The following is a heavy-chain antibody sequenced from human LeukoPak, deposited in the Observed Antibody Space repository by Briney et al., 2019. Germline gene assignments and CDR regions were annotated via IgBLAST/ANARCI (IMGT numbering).Heavy chain of an antibody. Sequence: GGSLRLSCAASGFTFSSYSMNWVRQAPGKGLEWVSYISSISSSTIYYADSVKGRFTISRDNAKNSLYLQMNSLRAEDTAVYYCARDVYCSSTSYCYWFFDLWGRGTLVTVSS. D-gene: IGHD2-2*01. CDR2: ISSISSSTI. V-gene: IGHV3-48*01. CDR3: ARDVYCSSTSYCYWFFDL. J-gene: IGHJ2*01. CDR1: GFTFSSYS.